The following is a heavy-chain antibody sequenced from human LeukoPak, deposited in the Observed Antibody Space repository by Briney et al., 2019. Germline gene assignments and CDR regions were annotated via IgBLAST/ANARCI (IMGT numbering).Heavy chain of an antibody. D-gene: IGHD4-17*01. V-gene: IGHV4-34*01. J-gene: IGHJ5*02. CDR2: INHSGST. CDR1: GGSFSGYY. Sequence: SETLSLTCAVYGGSFSGYYWSWIRQPPGKGLEWIGEINHSGSTNYNPSLKSRVTISVDTSKNQFSLKLSSVTAADTAVYYCARGVTTGITLRRNWFDPWGQGTLVTVSS. CDR3: ARGVTTGITLRRNWFDP.